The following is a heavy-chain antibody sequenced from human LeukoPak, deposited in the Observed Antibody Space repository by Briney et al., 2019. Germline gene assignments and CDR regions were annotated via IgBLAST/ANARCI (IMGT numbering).Heavy chain of an antibody. D-gene: IGHD3-3*01. CDR2: IYPGDSET. CDR3: ARHGTYYDFWSGSFDP. J-gene: IGHJ5*02. V-gene: IGHV5-51*01. Sequence: GESLKISCKASGYNFTNYWIGWVRQMPGKGLEWMAIIYPGDSETTYSPSFQGQVTISADKSISTAYLQWSSLKASDTAMYYCARHGTYYDFWSGSFDPWGQGTLVTVSS. CDR1: GYNFTNYW.